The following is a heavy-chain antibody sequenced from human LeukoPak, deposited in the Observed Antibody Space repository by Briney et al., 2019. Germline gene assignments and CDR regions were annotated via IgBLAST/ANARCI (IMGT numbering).Heavy chain of an antibody. CDR1: GGSISSSSCY. D-gene: IGHD3-22*01. J-gene: IGHJ4*02. V-gene: IGHV4-39*01. CDR2: IYYSGST. CDR3: ARLDMIVVVTFDY. Sequence: SETLSLTCTVSGGSISSSSCYWGWIRQPPGKGLEWIGSIYYSGSTYYNPSLKSRVTISVDTSKNQFSLKLSSVTAADTAVYYCARLDMIVVVTFDYWGQGTLVTVSS.